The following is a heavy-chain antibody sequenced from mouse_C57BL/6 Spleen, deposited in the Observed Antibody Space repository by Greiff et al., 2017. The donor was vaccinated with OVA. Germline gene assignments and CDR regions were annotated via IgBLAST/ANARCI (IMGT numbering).Heavy chain of an antibody. Sequence: EVQGVESGGGLVKPGGSLKLSCAASGFTFSSYAMSWVRQSPEKRLEWVATISDGGSYTYYPDNVKGRFTISRDNAKNNLYLQMSHLKSEDTAMYYCARDRDSSGYLFAYWGKGTLVTVSA. CDR1: GFTFSSYA. J-gene: IGHJ3*01. D-gene: IGHD3-2*02. V-gene: IGHV5-4*01. CDR3: ARDRDSSGYLFAY. CDR2: ISDGGSYT.